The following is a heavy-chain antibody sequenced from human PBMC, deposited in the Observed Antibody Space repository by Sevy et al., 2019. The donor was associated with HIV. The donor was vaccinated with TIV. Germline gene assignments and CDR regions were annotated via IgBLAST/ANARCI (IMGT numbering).Heavy chain of an antibody. V-gene: IGHV4-34*01. J-gene: IGHJ4*02. D-gene: IGHD3-10*01. CDR2: INHSGST. CDR1: GGSFSGYY. Sequence: SETLSLTCAVYGGSFSGYYWSWIRQPPGKGLEWIGEINHSGSTNYNPSLKSRVTISVDTSKNQFSLKLSSVTAADTAVYYCARGTYYYGSGSYYKSHGPFDYRGQGTLVTVSS. CDR3: ARGTYYYGSGSYYKSHGPFDY.